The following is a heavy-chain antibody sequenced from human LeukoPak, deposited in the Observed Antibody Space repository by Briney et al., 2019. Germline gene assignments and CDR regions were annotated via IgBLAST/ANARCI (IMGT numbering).Heavy chain of an antibody. Sequence: ASVKVSCKASGYTFTGYYMHWVRQAPGQGLEWMGWINPNSGGTNYAEKFQGRVTMARDTSISTAYMELSTLRSDDTAVYYCARGNYFGSASYRGEALAYWGQGTLVTVSS. V-gene: IGHV1-2*02. D-gene: IGHD3-10*01. CDR1: GYTFTGYY. CDR2: INPNSGGT. CDR3: ARGNYFGSASYRGEALAY. J-gene: IGHJ4*02.